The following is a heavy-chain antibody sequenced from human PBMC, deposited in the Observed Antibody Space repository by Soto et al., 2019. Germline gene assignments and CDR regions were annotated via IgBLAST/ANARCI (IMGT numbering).Heavy chain of an antibody. CDR3: VGVERGTATTVVDAFDF. Sequence: QVQLQQWGAGLLKPSETLSLTCAVYGGSVSSGSYYWSWIRQPPGKGLEWIGEMSHSGGTHFNPFLQSRVPIWVDTSKNRCARKLCFVTAAGTALYFCVGVERGTATTVVDAFDFWGPGTMVTVSS. CDR2: MSHSGGT. V-gene: IGHV4-34*01. J-gene: IGHJ3*01. CDR1: GGSVSSGSYY. D-gene: IGHD1-1*01.